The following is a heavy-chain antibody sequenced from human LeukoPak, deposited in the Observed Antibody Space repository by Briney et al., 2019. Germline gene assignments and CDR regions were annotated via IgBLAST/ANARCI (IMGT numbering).Heavy chain of an antibody. J-gene: IGHJ5*02. D-gene: IGHD6-19*01. Sequence: SETLSLTCTVSGGSIINHYWSWIRQPAGKGLEWIGRIYSSGSASYSPSLKSRVSMSIDTSNNHFSLNLTSVTAADTALYFCARDVRYASGWSTPESWGQGTLVTVSS. V-gene: IGHV4-4*07. CDR3: ARDVRYASGWSTPES. CDR1: GGSIINHY. CDR2: IYSSGSA.